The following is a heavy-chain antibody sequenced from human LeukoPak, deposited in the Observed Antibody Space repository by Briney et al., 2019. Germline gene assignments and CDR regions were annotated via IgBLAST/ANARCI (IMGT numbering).Heavy chain of an antibody. CDR3: AIQIPDIVLG. CDR1: GFTVSSNY. Sequence: PGGSLRLSCAASGFTVSSNYMSWVRQAPGKGLEWVSVIYSDGNTYYADSVKGRFTISRHNSKNTLYLQMNSLRAEDTAVYYCAIQIPDIVLGWGQGTLVTVSS. D-gene: IGHD2-8*02. J-gene: IGHJ4*02. CDR2: IYSDGNT. V-gene: IGHV3-53*04.